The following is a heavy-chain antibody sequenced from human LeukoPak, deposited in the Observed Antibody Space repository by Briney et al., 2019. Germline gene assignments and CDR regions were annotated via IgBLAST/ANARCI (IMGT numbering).Heavy chain of an antibody. J-gene: IGHJ4*02. CDR1: GYTFTGYY. CDR3: ARDLRDGYNFLSDY. Sequence: ASVKVSCKASGYTFTGYYMHWARQAPGQGLEWMGWINPNSGGTNYAQKFQGRVTMTRDASISTAYMELSRLRSDDTAVYYCARDLRDGYNFLSDYWGQGTLVTVSS. CDR2: INPNSGGT. D-gene: IGHD5-12*01. V-gene: IGHV1-2*02.